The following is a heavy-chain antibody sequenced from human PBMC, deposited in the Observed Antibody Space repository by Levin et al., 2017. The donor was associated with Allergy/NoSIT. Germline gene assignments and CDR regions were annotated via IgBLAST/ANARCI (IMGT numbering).Heavy chain of an antibody. J-gene: IGHJ6*03. CDR3: ARGRAGERMVRGAAYYYYMDV. V-gene: IGHV4-34*01. CDR1: GGSFSGYY. Sequence: SQTLSLTCAVYGGSFSGYYWSWIRQPPGKGLEWIGEINHSGSTNYNPSLKSRVTTSVDTSKNQFSLKLSSVTAADTAVYYCARGRAGERMVRGAAYYYYMDVWGKGTTVTVSS. CDR2: INHSGST. D-gene: IGHD3-10*01.